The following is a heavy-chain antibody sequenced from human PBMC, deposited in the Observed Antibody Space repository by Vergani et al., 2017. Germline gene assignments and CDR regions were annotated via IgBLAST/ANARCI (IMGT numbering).Heavy chain of an antibody. CDR1: GGTFSSYA. D-gene: IGHD1-20*01. CDR2: IIPIFGTA. J-gene: IGHJ5*02. V-gene: IGHV1-69*05. CDR3: ARVAYNWNDVGWFDP. Sequence: QVQLVQSGAEVKKPGSSVKVSCKASGGTFSSYAISWVRQAPGQGLEWMGGIIPIFGTANYAQKFQGRVTMTTDTSTSTAYMELRSLRSDDTAVYYCARVAYNWNDVGWFDPWGQGTLVTVSS.